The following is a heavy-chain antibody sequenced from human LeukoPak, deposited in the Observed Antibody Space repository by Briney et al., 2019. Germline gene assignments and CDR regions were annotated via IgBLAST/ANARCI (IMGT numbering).Heavy chain of an antibody. CDR1: GYTFTSYG. D-gene: IGHD4-17*01. CDR3: ARCGAAVTTHFSH. V-gene: IGHV1-18*01. J-gene: IGHJ4*02. Sequence: ASVKVSCKASGYTFTSYGISWVRQAPGQGQKLQDRVTMTTDTSTSTAYLELRSLRSEDTAVYYCARCGAAVTTHFSHWGQGTLVTVSS.